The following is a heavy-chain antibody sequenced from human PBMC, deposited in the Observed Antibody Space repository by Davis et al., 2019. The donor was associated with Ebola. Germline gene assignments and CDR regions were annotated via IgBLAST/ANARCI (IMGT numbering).Heavy chain of an antibody. V-gene: IGHV1-18*01. J-gene: IGHJ4*02. Sequence: ASVKVSCKASGYTFTSYGISWVRQAPGQGLEWMGWISAYNGNTNYAQKLQDRVTMTTDTSTSTAYMELRSLRSADTAVYYCARDGPTMYYYDSSGYDFDYWGQGTLVTVSS. CDR2: ISAYNGNT. D-gene: IGHD3-22*01. CDR1: GYTFTSYG. CDR3: ARDGPTMYYYDSSGYDFDY.